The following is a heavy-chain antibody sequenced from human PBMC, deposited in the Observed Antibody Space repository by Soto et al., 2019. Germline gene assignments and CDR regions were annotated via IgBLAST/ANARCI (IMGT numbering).Heavy chain of an antibody. V-gene: IGHV1-46*01. D-gene: IGHD6-13*01. CDR3: ARSSWQQLHYFDY. Sequence: GASVKVSCKSSGYTFINYYMHWVRQAPGQGLEWMGIINPSGGSPSYAQTFQGRVTMTRDTSTSTVFMELNSLRSEDTAVYYCARSSWQQLHYFDYWGQGTLVTVSS. CDR2: INPSGGSP. J-gene: IGHJ4*02. CDR1: GYTFINYY.